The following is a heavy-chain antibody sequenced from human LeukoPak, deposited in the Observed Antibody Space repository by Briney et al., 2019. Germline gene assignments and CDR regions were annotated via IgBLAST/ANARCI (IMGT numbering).Heavy chain of an antibody. Sequence: SETLSLTCTVSGGSISSYYWSWIRQLPGKGLEWIGYIYYSGSTNYNPSLKSRVTISVDTSKNQFSLILNSVTAADTAVYYCARVDYYDSSIFDYWGQGTLVTVSS. CDR1: GGSISSYY. CDR2: IYYSGST. CDR3: ARVDYYDSSIFDY. J-gene: IGHJ4*02. V-gene: IGHV4-59*01. D-gene: IGHD3-22*01.